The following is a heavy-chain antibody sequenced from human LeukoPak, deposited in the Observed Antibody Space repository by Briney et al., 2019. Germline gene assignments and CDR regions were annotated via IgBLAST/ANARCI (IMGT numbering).Heavy chain of an antibody. Sequence: SGPALVKPTQTLTLNCTFSGFSISTSGMCVSWIRQPPGKALECLARIDWDDDKYYSTSLKTRLTISKDTSKDQVVLTMTNMDPVDTATYYCARIGLEYSSSSGIDYWGQGTLVTVSS. J-gene: IGHJ4*02. CDR1: GFSISTSGMC. CDR3: ARIGLEYSSSSGIDY. V-gene: IGHV2-70*11. CDR2: IDWDDDK. D-gene: IGHD6-6*01.